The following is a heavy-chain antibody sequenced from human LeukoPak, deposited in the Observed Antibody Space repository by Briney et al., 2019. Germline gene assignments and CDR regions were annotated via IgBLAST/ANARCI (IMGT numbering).Heavy chain of an antibody. J-gene: IGHJ4*02. V-gene: IGHV4-59*01. Sequence: SETLSLTCTVSGGSISSYYWSWIRQPPGKGLEWIGYIYYSGSTNYNPSLKSRVTLSVDTSKNQFSLKLSSVTAADTAVYYCARRGYSRGYYFDYWGQGTLVTVSS. CDR1: GGSISSYY. D-gene: IGHD6-13*01. CDR2: IYYSGST. CDR3: ARRGYSRGYYFDY.